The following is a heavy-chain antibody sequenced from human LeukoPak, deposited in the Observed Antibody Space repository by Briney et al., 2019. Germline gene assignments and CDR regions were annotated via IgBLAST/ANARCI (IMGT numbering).Heavy chain of an antibody. CDR1: GYSISSGYY. CDR2: IYHSGST. CDR3: ASTSSSSSSQFDY. D-gene: IGHD6-6*01. V-gene: IGHV4-38-2*01. J-gene: IGHJ4*02. Sequence: PSETLSLTCAVSGYSISSGYYWGWIRQLPGKGLEWIGSIYHSGSTYYNPSLKSRVTISVDTSKNQFSLKLSSVTAADTAVYYCASTSSSSSSQFDYWGQGTLVTVSS.